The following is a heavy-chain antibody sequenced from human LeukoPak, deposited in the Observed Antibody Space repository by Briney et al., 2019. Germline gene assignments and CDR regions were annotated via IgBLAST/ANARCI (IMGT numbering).Heavy chain of an antibody. CDR2: IYYSGST. J-gene: IGHJ3*02. CDR3: VRLISDAFDI. CDR1: GGSISSSSYY. Sequence: SETLSLTCTVSGGSISSSSYYWGWIRQPPGKGLEWIGSIYYSGSTYYNPSLKSRVTISVDTSKNQFSLKLSSVTAADTAVYYCVRLISDAFDIWGQGTMVTVSS. V-gene: IGHV4-39*01.